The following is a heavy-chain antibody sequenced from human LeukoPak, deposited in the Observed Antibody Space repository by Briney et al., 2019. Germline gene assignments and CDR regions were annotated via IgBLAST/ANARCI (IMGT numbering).Heavy chain of an antibody. D-gene: IGHD3-3*01. CDR1: GFTFSSYW. J-gene: IGHJ5*02. Sequence: GGSLRLSCAASGFTFSSYWMSWVRQATGKGGEWVANIKQDGSEKYYVDSVKGRFTISRDNAKTSLYLQMNSLRAEDTAVYYCARATNVGVGIPQDNWFDPWGQGTLVTVSS. V-gene: IGHV3-7*04. CDR2: IKQDGSEK. CDR3: ARATNVGVGIPQDNWFDP.